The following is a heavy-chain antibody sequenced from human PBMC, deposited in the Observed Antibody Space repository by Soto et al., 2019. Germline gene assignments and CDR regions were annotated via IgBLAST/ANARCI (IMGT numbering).Heavy chain of an antibody. CDR3: AKDMINYYDSSGSDY. V-gene: IGHV3-30*18. CDR1: GFTFSRYG. J-gene: IGHJ4*02. Sequence: QVQLVESGGGVVQPGRSLRLSCAASGFTFSRYGMHWVRQAPGKGLEWVAATSYDGSKKYYPDSVKGRFTISRDNSKNTLYLQMNSLRAEDTAVYYCAKDMINYYDSSGSDYWGQGTLVTVSS. D-gene: IGHD3-22*01. CDR2: TSYDGSKK.